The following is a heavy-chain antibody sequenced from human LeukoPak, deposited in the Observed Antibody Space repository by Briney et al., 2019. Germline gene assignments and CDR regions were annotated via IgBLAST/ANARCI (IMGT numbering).Heavy chain of an antibody. CDR3: ARRTALGLGAGEFDY. CDR2: ISAYNGNT. CDR1: GYTFTSYG. V-gene: IGHV1-18*01. J-gene: IGHJ4*02. D-gene: IGHD3-10*01. Sequence: WASVKVSCTASGYTFTSYGISWVRQAPGQGLEWMGWISAYNGNTNYAQKLQGRVTMTTDTSTSTAYMELRSLRSDDTAVYYCARRTALGLGAGEFDYWGQGTLVTVSS.